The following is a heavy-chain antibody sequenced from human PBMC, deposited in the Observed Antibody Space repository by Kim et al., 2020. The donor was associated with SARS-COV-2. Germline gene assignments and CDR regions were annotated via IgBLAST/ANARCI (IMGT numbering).Heavy chain of an antibody. V-gene: IGHV3-30-3*01. CDR3: ARGGRQLWLLRFDY. CDR1: GFTFSSYA. J-gene: IGHJ4*02. D-gene: IGHD5-18*01. Sequence: GGSLRLSCAASGFTFSSYAMHWLRQAPGKGLEWVAVISYDGSNKYYADSVKGRFTISRDNSKNTLYLQMNSLRAEDTAVYYCARGGRQLWLLRFDYWGQGTLVTVSS. CDR2: ISYDGSNK.